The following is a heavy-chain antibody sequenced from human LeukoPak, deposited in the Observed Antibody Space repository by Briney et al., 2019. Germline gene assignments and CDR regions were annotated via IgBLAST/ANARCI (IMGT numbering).Heavy chain of an antibody. CDR2: IIGGAGST. D-gene: IGHD2-2*01. CDR3: AHGAMYQLDY. V-gene: IGHV3-23*01. J-gene: IGHJ4*02. Sequence: GGSLRLSCAASGFTFSRHGMSWVRQAPGKGLEWVSGIIGGAGSTYYADSVKGRFTISGDNSKNTLFLQMNSLRAEDTAVYYCAHGAMYQLDYWGQGTLVTASS. CDR1: GFTFSRHG.